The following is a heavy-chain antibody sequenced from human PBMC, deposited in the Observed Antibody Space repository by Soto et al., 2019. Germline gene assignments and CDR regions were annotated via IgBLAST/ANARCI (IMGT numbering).Heavy chain of an antibody. CDR3: ARDSVGGRFGELYHYYYYGMDV. J-gene: IGHJ6*02. Sequence: GASVKVSCKASGYTFTSYGISWVRQAPGQGLEWMGWISAYNGNTNYAQKLQGRVTMTTDTSTSTAYMELRSLRSDDTAVYYCARDSVGGRFGELYHYYYYGMDVWGQGTTVTVSS. V-gene: IGHV1-18*01. CDR2: ISAYNGNT. CDR1: GYTFTSYG. D-gene: IGHD3-10*01.